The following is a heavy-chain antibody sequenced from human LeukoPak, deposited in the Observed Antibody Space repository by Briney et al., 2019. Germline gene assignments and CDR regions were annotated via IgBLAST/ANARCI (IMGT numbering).Heavy chain of an antibody. Sequence: GGSLRLSCAASGFTFSSYEMNWVRQAPGKGLEWVSLIYSDGRTYYADSVKGRCTISRDGSKNTLYRLRVEDTAVYCCARGLFLSGYLDAFDIWGQGTVVTVSS. D-gene: IGHD3-22*01. CDR3: ARGLFLSGYLDAFDI. CDR1: GFTFSSYE. J-gene: IGHJ3*02. CDR2: IYSDGRT. V-gene: IGHV3-53*01.